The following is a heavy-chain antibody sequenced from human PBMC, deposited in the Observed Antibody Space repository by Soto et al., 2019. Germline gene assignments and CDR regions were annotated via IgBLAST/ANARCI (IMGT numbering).Heavy chain of an antibody. CDR1: GGSFSGYY. V-gene: IGHV4-34*01. CDR3: ARGRYYDFWSGYYRAMARPTIWDLNWFDP. J-gene: IGHJ5*02. Sequence: SETLSLTCAVYGGSFSGYYWSWIRQPPGKGLEWIGEINHSGSTNYNPSLKSRVTISVDTSKNQFSLKLSSVTAADTAVYYCARGRYYDFWSGYYRAMARPTIWDLNWFDPWGQGTLVTVSS. D-gene: IGHD3-3*01. CDR2: INHSGST.